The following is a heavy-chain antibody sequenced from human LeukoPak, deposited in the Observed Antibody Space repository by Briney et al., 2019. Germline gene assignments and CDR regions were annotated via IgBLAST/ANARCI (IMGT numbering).Heavy chain of an antibody. V-gene: IGHV3-23*01. CDR3: ANQDGQKHWTTEVDY. J-gene: IGHJ4*02. Sequence: GGSLRLSCAASGFTFRSYAMSWLRQAPGKRLEWVSAISGSGGSTYYADSVKGRFTISRDNSKNTLYLQMNSLRAEDTAVYYCANQDGQKHWTTEVDYWGQGTLVTVSS. CDR2: ISGSGGST. D-gene: IGHD1-1*01. CDR1: GFTFRSYA.